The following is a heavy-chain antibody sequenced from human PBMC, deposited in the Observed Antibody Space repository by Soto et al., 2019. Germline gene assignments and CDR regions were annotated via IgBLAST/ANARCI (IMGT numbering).Heavy chain of an antibody. J-gene: IGHJ4*02. CDR3: AKDGYFDTYYFDH. D-gene: IGHD3-22*01. CDR1: RFTFSRYA. Sequence: ESVGGVFPPGRSLRLSCAASRFTFSRYAMHWVRQAPGKGLEWVAVISYDGRQKHYVDSVKGRFTISRDESDNTLYLQMSSLRPEDTAVYYCAKDGYFDTYYFDHWGQGTLVTVSS. V-gene: IGHV3-30*04. CDR2: ISYDGRQK.